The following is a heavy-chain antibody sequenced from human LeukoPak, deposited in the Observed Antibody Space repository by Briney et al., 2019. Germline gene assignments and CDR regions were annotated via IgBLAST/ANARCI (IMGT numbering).Heavy chain of an antibody. D-gene: IGHD5-18*01. CDR3: ARAAVDTATDY. V-gene: IGHV4-34*01. CDR1: GGSFGGYY. J-gene: IGHJ4*02. CDR2: INHSGST. Sequence: SETLSLTCAVYGGSFGGYYWSWIRQPPGKGLEWIGEINHSGSTNYNPSLKSRVTISVDTSKNQFSLKLSSVTAADTAVYYCARAAVDTATDYWGQGTLVTVSS.